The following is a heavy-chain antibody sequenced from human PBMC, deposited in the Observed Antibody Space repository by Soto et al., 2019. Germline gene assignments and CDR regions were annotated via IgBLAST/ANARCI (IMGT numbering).Heavy chain of an antibody. J-gene: IGHJ3*01. CDR3: AKDIGPHYYDSSGYFMSAFDV. V-gene: IGHV3-30-3*01. Sequence: QVQLVESGGGVVQPGRSLRLSCAASGFTFSSYAMHWVRQAPGKGLEWVAVISYDGSNKYYADSVKGRFTISRDNAKNSLSLQMHSLRAEDTALYYCAKDIGPHYYDSSGYFMSAFDVWGQGTMVTVSS. CDR1: GFTFSSYA. D-gene: IGHD3-22*01. CDR2: ISYDGSNK.